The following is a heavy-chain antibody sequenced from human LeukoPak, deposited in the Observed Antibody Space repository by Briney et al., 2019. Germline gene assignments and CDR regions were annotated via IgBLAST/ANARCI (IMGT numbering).Heavy chain of an antibody. Sequence: PSETLSLTCTVSGGSISSSSYYWSWIRQPPGKGLEWIGYIYYSGSTNYNPSLKSRVTISLDSSKNQFSPNLNSVTPADTAVYYCARFEDIRGVTYDYWGQGTLVTVSS. V-gene: IGHV4-61*05. CDR2: IYYSGST. D-gene: IGHD3-10*01. CDR1: GGSISSSSYY. CDR3: ARFEDIRGVTYDY. J-gene: IGHJ4*02.